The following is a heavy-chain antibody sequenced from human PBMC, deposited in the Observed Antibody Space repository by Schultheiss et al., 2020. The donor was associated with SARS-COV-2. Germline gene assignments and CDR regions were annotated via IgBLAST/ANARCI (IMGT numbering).Heavy chain of an antibody. J-gene: IGHJ4*02. Sequence: GGSLRLSCAASGFTFSSYSMNWVRQAPGKGLEWVSSISSSSSYIYYADSVKGRFTISRDNAKNSLYLQMNSLRAEDTAVYYCARDADSNYYDSSGYYSYWGQGTLVTVSS. V-gene: IGHV3-21*01. CDR3: ARDADSNYYDSSGYYSY. CDR2: ISSSSSYI. CDR1: GFTFSSYS. D-gene: IGHD3-22*01.